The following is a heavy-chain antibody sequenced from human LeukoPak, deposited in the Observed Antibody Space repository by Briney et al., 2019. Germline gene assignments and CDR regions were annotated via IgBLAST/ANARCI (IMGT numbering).Heavy chain of an antibody. CDR1: GYTFTSYD. CDR3: ARGFGHYGDDEGNFDY. J-gene: IGHJ4*02. CDR2: MNPKSGNT. Sequence: GASVKVSCKASGYTFTSYDINWVRQATGQGLEWMGWMNPKSGNTGYAQKFQGRVTMTRNTSISTAYMELSSLRSEDTAVYYCARGFGHYGDDEGNFDYWGQGTLVTVSS. D-gene: IGHD4-17*01. V-gene: IGHV1-8*01.